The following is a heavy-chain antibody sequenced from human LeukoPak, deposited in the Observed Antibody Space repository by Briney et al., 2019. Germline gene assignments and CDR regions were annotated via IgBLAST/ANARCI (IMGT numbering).Heavy chain of an antibody. D-gene: IGHD1-26*01. J-gene: IGHJ6*03. CDR2: INPSGGST. Sequence: ASVKVSCKASGYTFTSYAMNWVRQAPGQGLEWMGIINPSGGSTSYAQKFQGRVTMTRDTSTSTVYMELSSLRSEDTAVYYCARASFGSYYYYYYMDVWGKGTTVTISS. V-gene: IGHV1-46*01. CDR3: ARASFGSYYYYYYMDV. CDR1: GYTFTSYA.